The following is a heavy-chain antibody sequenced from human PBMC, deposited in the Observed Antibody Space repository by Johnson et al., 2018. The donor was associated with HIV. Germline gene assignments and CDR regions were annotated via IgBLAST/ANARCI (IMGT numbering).Heavy chain of an antibody. J-gene: IGHJ3*02. CDR1: GFTFSSYA. D-gene: IGHD1-1*01. CDR3: ARVRPKGSFDI. Sequence: QVQLVESGGGVVQPGRSLRLSCAASGFTFSSYAMHWVRQAPGKGLEWVAVIWYDGSNKYYADSVKGRFTISRDNAKNSLYLQMNSLRAEDTAVYYCARVRPKGSFDIWGQGTMVTVSS. CDR2: IWYDGSNK. V-gene: IGHV3-30*04.